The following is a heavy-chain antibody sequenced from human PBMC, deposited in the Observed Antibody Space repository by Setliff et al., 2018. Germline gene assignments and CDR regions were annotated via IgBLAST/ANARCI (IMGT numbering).Heavy chain of an antibody. J-gene: IGHJ4*02. CDR3: ARDSALHSYHYDSSGYLDY. V-gene: IGHV4-59*01. Sequence: SETLSLTCTVSGGSISTYYWSWIRQTPVKGLEWIGYVYYGGTTNYNPLFKSRVTISVDRPKNQFSLKLSSVTAADTGVYYCARDSALHSYHYDSSGYLDYWGQGALVTVSS. D-gene: IGHD3-22*01. CDR2: VYYGGTT. CDR1: GGSISTYY.